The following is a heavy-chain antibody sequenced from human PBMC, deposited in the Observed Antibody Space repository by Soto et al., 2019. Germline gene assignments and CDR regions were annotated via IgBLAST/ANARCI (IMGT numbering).Heavy chain of an antibody. Sequence: SETLSLTCTVSGGSISSSSYYWGWIRQPPGKGLEWIGSIYYSGSTYYNPSLKSRVTISVDTSKNQFSLKLSSVTAADTAVYYCARDTHDYDFWSGYRRRYYYYGMDVWGQGTTVTVSS. CDR1: GGSISSSSYY. J-gene: IGHJ6*02. CDR2: IYYSGST. D-gene: IGHD3-3*01. V-gene: IGHV4-39*02. CDR3: ARDTHDYDFWSGYRRRYYYYGMDV.